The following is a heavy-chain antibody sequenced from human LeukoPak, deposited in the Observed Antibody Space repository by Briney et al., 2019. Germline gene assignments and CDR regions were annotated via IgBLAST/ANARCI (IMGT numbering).Heavy chain of an antibody. CDR2: ISNSGST. J-gene: IGHJ4*02. V-gene: IGHV4-59*13. Sequence: SETLSLTCSVSGASINNYHWSWIRQSPGKGLEWIGFISNSGSTYYSASLKSRVTISVDTSKNHFSLNLRSVTAADTALYYCARYNMNRGFSAVDYWGQGTLVTVSS. CDR3: ARYNMNRGFSAVDY. D-gene: IGHD3-10*01. CDR1: GASINNYH.